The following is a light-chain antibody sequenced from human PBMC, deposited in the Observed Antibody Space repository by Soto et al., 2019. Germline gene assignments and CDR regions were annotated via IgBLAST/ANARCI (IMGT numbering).Light chain of an antibody. CDR1: SSDVGGYDS. Sequence: LTQPASVSGSPGQSITISCTGTSSDVGGYDSLSWYQQHPGKAPKLMIYEVSHRPSGVSHRFSGSKSGHTASLTISGLQAEDEADYYCTSYTSSSTLDYVFGTGTKVTVL. CDR2: EVS. V-gene: IGLV2-14*01. CDR3: TSYTSSSTLDYV. J-gene: IGLJ1*01.